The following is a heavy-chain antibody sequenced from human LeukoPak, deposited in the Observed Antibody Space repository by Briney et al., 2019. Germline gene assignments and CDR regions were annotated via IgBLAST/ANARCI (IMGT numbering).Heavy chain of an antibody. J-gene: IGHJ4*02. CDR1: GFTFSNHG. Sequence: PGGSLRLSCAASGFTFSNHGMHWVRQAPGKGLEWVAVIWYDGSNQYYADSVKGRFTISRDNSKNTFFLQTNSLRAVDTAVYYCARDRTARWLDYWGQGTLVTVSS. D-gene: IGHD4-23*01. CDR3: ARDRTARWLDY. CDR2: IWYDGSNQ. V-gene: IGHV3-33*01.